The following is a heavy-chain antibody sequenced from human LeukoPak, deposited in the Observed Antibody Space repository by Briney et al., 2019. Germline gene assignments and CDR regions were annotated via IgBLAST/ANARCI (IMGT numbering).Heavy chain of an antibody. J-gene: IGHJ3*02. CDR2: INHSGST. V-gene: IGHV4-34*01. CDR1: GGSFSGYY. CDR3: ASASAI. Sequence: SETLSLTCAVYGGSFSGYYWSWIRQPPGKGLEWIGEINHSGSTNYNPSLKSRVTISVDTSKNQFSLKLSSVTAADTAVYYCASASAIWGQGTMVTVSS.